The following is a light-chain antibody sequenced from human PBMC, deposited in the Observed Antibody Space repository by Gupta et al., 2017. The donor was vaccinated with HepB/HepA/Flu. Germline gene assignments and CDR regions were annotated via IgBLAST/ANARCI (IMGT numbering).Light chain of an antibody. CDR2: NDD. CDR1: SSNVGSDN. Sequence: LPPPPSASGTPGPRVTISCSGSSSNVGSDNVYWYQQLPGTAPKLLIYNDDQRPSGVPDRFSGSKSGTSASLAISGLRAEEEADYYCAAWDNSRSGYVFGTGTWVTVL. CDR3: AAWDNSRSGYV. J-gene: IGLJ1*01. V-gene: IGLV1-47*02.